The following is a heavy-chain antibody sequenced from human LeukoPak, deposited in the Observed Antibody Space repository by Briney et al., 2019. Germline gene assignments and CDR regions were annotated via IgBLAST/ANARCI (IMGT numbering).Heavy chain of an antibody. CDR2: ISGGGDAT. CDR3: ARDSSMLRGPLVIYYFDF. J-gene: IGHJ4*02. D-gene: IGHD3-10*01. Sequence: PGGSLRLSCAASGFTFSSYTMNWVRQAPGKGLEWVSTISGGGDATYYAGSVKGRFTISRDNSKNTLYLQMNSLRVEDTAVYYCARDSSMLRGPLVIYYFDFWGQGTLVTVSS. V-gene: IGHV3-23*01. CDR1: GFTFSSYT.